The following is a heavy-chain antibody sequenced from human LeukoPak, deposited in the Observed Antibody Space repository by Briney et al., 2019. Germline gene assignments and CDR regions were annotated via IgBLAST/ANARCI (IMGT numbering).Heavy chain of an antibody. CDR2: IYYSGST. CDR1: GGSISSGNYY. V-gene: IGHV4-31*03. D-gene: IGHD2-15*01. Sequence: PSETLSLTCTVSGGSISSGNYYWTWLRQHPGKGLEWIGCIYYSGSTYYNPSFKSRVTISVDTSRNQFSLKLTSVTAADTAVYYCAREYCSSGSCPDRGFDPWGQGTLVTVSS. CDR3: AREYCSSGSCPDRGFDP. J-gene: IGHJ5*02.